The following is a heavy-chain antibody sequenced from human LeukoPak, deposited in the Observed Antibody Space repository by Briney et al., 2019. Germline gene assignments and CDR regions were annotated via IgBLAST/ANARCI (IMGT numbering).Heavy chain of an antibody. CDR2: IYPGDSDT. Sequence: GESLKISFKGSGYIFTSNWIGWVRQMPGKGLEWMGIIYPGDSDTRYSPSFEGQVTISVDKSISTAYLQWSSLKASDTAMYYCARQTRDGSGSRGYSFDFWGQGTLVAVSS. CDR1: GYIFTSNW. CDR3: ARQTRDGSGSRGYSFDF. V-gene: IGHV5-51*01. D-gene: IGHD3-10*01. J-gene: IGHJ4*02.